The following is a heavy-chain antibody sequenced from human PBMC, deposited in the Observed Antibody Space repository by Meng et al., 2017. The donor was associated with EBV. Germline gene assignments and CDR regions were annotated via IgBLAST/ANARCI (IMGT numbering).Heavy chain of an antibody. Sequence: QGPLPGSGPGLVKPSETLSLTCTVSGASVSGGTFHWSWIRQPPGKELQWIGYIYDGGTTIYNPSLKSRVTIFLDTSRNQFSLGLRSVTTADTAVYYCAKSSSSTPGVVDSWGQGTLVTVSS. D-gene: IGHD2-2*01. CDR1: GASVSGGTFH. CDR3: AKSSSSTPGVVDS. CDR2: IYDGGTT. V-gene: IGHV4-61*01. J-gene: IGHJ4*02.